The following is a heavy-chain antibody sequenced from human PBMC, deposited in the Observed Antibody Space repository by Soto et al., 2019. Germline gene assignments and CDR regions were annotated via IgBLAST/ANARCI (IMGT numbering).Heavy chain of an antibody. CDR1: GFTFSSYA. Sequence: SLRLSCAASGFTFSSYAMHWVRQAPGKGLEWVAVISYDGSNKYYADSVKGRFTISRDNSKNTLYLQMNSLRAEDTAVYYCAATAIWFGELWLDYWGQGTLVTVSS. D-gene: IGHD3-10*01. CDR2: ISYDGSNK. V-gene: IGHV3-30-3*01. J-gene: IGHJ4*02. CDR3: AATAIWFGELWLDY.